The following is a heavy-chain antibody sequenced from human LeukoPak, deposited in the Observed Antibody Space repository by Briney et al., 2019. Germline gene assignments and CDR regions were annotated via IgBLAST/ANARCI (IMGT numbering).Heavy chain of an antibody. J-gene: IGHJ4*02. V-gene: IGHV4-34*01. CDR1: GGSFSGYY. CDR3: ARVHTYYYDSSGYSHYFDY. D-gene: IGHD3-22*01. CDR2: INHSGST. Sequence: PSETLSLTCAVYGGSFSGYYWSWIRQPPGKGLEWIGEINHSGSTNYNPSLKSRVTISVDTSKNQFSLKLSSVTAADTAVYYCARVHTYYYDSSGYSHYFDYWGQGTLVTVSS.